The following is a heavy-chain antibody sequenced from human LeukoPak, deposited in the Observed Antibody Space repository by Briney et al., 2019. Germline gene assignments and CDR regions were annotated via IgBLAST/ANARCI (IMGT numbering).Heavy chain of an antibody. CDR2: ISSNGGST. V-gene: IGHV3-64*01. J-gene: IGHJ4*02. Sequence: GGSLRLSCAASGFTFSNYAMHWVRQAPGKGLEYIADISSNGGSTYYANSVKGRFTISRDNSKNTLYLQMNSLRAEDTAVYYCARALTYYYDSSGYLGFDYWGQGTLVTVSS. CDR3: ARALTYYYDSSGYLGFDY. D-gene: IGHD3-22*01. CDR1: GFTFSNYA.